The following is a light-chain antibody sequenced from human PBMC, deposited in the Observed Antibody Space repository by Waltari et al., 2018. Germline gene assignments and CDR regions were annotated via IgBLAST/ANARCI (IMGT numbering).Light chain of an antibody. J-gene: IGLJ1*01. Sequence: HSALTQPASVSGSLGQSIPTPCPGPISDVGNYALVPWYQQHPGRAPKLMIHEVYKRPSGISSRFSASKSGATASLTISGLRAEDEADYYCCSYGGPSTPYVFGTGTKVTVL. V-gene: IGLV2-23*02. CDR2: EVY. CDR3: CSYGGPSTPYV. CDR1: ISDVGNYAL.